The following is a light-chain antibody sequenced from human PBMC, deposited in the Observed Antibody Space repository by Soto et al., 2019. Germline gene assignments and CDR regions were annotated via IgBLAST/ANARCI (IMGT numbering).Light chain of an antibody. Sequence: QSVLTQPPSVSGAPGQRVTISCTGSNSNIGAGHAAQWYQQPPGTTPKLLIYDNNRRPSGVPVRFSGSRSGTSASLAITGLQAEDEADYYCAAWDGSLNGLVFGGGTKVTVL. V-gene: IGLV1-40*01. CDR2: DNN. J-gene: IGLJ2*01. CDR3: AAWDGSLNGLV. CDR1: NSNIGAGHA.